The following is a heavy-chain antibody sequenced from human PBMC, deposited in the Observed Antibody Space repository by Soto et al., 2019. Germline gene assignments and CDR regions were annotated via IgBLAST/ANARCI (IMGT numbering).Heavy chain of an antibody. Sequence: SETLSLTCTVSGGSINTFYWSWVRQPAGKGLEWIGRIFSSGSTSFNPSLESRVAMSVDTSKNHFSLNLSSVTAADMAVYYCAREGSYSAYNFAHGIQLWSFDFWGQGALVTVS. J-gene: IGHJ4*02. CDR1: GGSINTFY. CDR2: IFSSGST. CDR3: AREGSYSAYNFAHGIQLWSFDF. V-gene: IGHV4-4*07. D-gene: IGHD5-12*01.